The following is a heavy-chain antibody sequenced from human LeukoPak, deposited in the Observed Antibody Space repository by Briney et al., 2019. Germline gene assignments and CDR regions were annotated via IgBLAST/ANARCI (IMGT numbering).Heavy chain of an antibody. J-gene: IGHJ4*02. V-gene: IGHV3-74*01. CDR2: INSDGSTT. CDR1: GFSLSDYW. D-gene: IGHD5-18*01. CDR3: ARFRGGSYGFGDS. Sequence: PGASLRLSCAASGFSLSDYWMHWVRQVPGKGLVWLSRINSDGSTTNYADSVKGRFTISRDNAKNTLYLQMNSLRAEDTAVYFCARFRGGSYGFGDSWGQGTLVTVSS.